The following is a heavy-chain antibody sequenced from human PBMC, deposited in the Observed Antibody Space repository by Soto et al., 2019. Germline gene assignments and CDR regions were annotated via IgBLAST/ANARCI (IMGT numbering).Heavy chain of an antibody. CDR3: AKAGYCTNGVCYGMDV. D-gene: IGHD2-8*01. Sequence: EVQLLESGGGLVQPGGSLRLSCAASGFTFSSYAMNWVRQAPGKGLEWVSAISGSGGSTYYADSVKGRFTISRDNTKNTLYLQMNSLRAEDTAVYYCAKAGYCTNGVCYGMDVWGQGTTVTVSS. V-gene: IGHV3-23*01. CDR2: ISGSGGST. CDR1: GFTFSSYA. J-gene: IGHJ6*02.